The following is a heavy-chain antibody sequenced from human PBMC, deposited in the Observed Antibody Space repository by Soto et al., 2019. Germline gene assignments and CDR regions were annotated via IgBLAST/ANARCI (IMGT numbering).Heavy chain of an antibody. CDR1: GGSISSYY. V-gene: IGHV4-59*01. CDR2: IYYSGST. J-gene: IGHJ4*02. Sequence: KPSETLSLTCTVSGGSISSYYWSWIRQPPGKGLEWIGYIYYSGSTNYNPSLKSRVTISVDTSKNQFSLKLSSVTAADTAVYYCARSEGRYWGQGTLVTVSS. CDR3: ARSEGRY.